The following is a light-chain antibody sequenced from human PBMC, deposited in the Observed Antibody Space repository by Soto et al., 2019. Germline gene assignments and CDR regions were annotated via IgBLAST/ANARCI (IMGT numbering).Light chain of an antibody. J-gene: IGKJ1*01. CDR2: WAS. CDR3: QQYYSTPQT. CDR1: QSVLYSSNNKNY. V-gene: IGKV4-1*01. Sequence: DIVMTQSPDSVAVSLGERATLNCKSSQSVLYSSNNKNYLAWYQQKPGQPPKLLIYWASTRESGVPDRFSGSGSGTDFTLTISSLQAEDVAVYYCQQYYSTPQTFGQGTKVEIK.